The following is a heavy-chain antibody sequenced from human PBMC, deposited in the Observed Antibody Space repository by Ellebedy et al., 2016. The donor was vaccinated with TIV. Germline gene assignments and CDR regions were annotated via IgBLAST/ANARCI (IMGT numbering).Heavy chain of an antibody. Sequence: GESLKISXVASGFSFSTYTMNWVRQAPGKGLEWVSSISTSSGYIYYADSVKGRFTISRDNAKNSVYLQMNSLRAEDTAVYYCARARAAAGTGLGMDVWGQGTTVAVSS. V-gene: IGHV3-21*01. D-gene: IGHD6-13*01. CDR3: ARARAAAGTGLGMDV. CDR1: GFSFSTYT. CDR2: ISTSSGYI. J-gene: IGHJ6*01.